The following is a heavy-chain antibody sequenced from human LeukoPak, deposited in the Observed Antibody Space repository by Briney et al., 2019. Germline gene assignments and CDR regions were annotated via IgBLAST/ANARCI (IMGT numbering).Heavy chain of an antibody. CDR3: ASGAGTIDY. Sequence: SETLSLTCTVSGGSISSYYWSWIRQPPGKGLEWIGEINHSGSTNYNPSLKSRVTISVDTSKNQFSLKLSSVTAADTAVYYCASGAGTIDYWGQGTLVTVSS. D-gene: IGHD6-13*01. CDR1: GGSISSYY. J-gene: IGHJ4*02. V-gene: IGHV4-34*01. CDR2: INHSGST.